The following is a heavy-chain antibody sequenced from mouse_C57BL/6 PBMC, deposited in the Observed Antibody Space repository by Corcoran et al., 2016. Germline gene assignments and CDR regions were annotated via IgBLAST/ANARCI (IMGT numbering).Heavy chain of an antibody. CDR2: IYPGDGDT. Sequence: QVQLQQSGAELVKPGASVKISCKASGYAFSSYWMNWVKQRPGKGLEWIGQIYPGDGDTNYNGKFKGKATLTADKSSSTAYMQLSSLTSEDSAVYFWARGYDSAYYFYYWGQGTTLTVSS. CDR3: ARGYDSAYYFYY. CDR1: GYAFSSYW. D-gene: IGHD2-4*01. V-gene: IGHV1-80*01. J-gene: IGHJ2*01.